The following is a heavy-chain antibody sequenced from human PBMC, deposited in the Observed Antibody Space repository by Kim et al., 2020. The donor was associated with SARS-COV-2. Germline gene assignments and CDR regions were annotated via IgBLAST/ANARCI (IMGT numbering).Heavy chain of an antibody. V-gene: IGHV1-2*05. CDR1: GYTFTGYY. Sequence: ASVKVSCKASGYTFTGYYMHWVRQAPGQGLEWMGRINPNSGGTNYAQKFQGRVTMTRDTSISTAYMELSRLRSDDTVVYYCARGRSVRGYSYGYDYYYGMDVWGQGTTVTVSS. CDR2: INPNSGGT. D-gene: IGHD5-18*01. CDR3: ARGRSVRGYSYGYDYYYGMDV. J-gene: IGHJ6*02.